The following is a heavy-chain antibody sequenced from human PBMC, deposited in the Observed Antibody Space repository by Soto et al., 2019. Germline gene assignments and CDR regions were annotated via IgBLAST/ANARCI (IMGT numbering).Heavy chain of an antibody. J-gene: IGHJ5*02. CDR1: GYAFSSYW. CDR3: ARGYCTATICDPWFDP. Sequence: LKISCQGSGYAFSSYWIAWVRQMPGKGLEWMGIIYPGDSDTRYSPSFQGQVTISVDKSITTAYLQWSSLKASDTAMYHCARGYCTATICDPWFDPWGQGTLVTVSS. D-gene: IGHD2-8*02. V-gene: IGHV5-51*01. CDR2: IYPGDSDT.